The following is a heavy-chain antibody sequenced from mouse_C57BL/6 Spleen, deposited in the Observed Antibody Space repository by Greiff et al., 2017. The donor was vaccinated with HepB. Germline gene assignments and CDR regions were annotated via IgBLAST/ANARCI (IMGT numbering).Heavy chain of an antibody. J-gene: IGHJ1*03. Sequence: EVQLQQSGPELVKPGASVKISCKASGYTFTDYYMNWVKQSHGKSLEWIGDINPNNGGTSYNQKFKGKATLTVDKSSSTAYMELRSLTSEDTAGYYCARHYYGRSYVRYWYFDVWGTGTTVTVSS. CDR3: ARHYYGRSYVRYWYFDV. D-gene: IGHD1-1*01. CDR1: GYTFTDYY. CDR2: INPNNGGT. V-gene: IGHV1-26*01.